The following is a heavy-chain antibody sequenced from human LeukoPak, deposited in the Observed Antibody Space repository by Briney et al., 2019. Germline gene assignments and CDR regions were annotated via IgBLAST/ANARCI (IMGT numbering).Heavy chain of an antibody. V-gene: IGHV3-7*05. CDR3: ASPGSGY. J-gene: IGHJ4*02. Sequence: GGSLRLSCAASGFTFSSYWMSWVRQAPGKGLEWVAIIKQDGSEKSYVDSLKGRFTISRDNAKNSLYLQMNSLRVEDTAVYYCASPGSGYWGQGTLVTVSS. CDR1: GFTFSSYW. D-gene: IGHD2-8*02. CDR2: IKQDGSEK.